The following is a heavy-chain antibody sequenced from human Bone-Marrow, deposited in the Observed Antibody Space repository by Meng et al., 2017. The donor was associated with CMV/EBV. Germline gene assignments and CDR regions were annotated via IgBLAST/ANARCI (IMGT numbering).Heavy chain of an antibody. CDR2: MNPNSGNT. Sequence: ASVKVSCKASGYTFTSYDINWVRQATGQGLEWMGWMNPNSGNTGYAQKFQGRVTITRNTSISTAYMELSSLRSEDTAVYYCARCGLRSSTSCYSEFDYWGQGTLVTVYS. V-gene: IGHV1-8*03. CDR1: GYTFTSYD. CDR3: ARCGLRSSTSCYSEFDY. D-gene: IGHD2-2*02. J-gene: IGHJ4*02.